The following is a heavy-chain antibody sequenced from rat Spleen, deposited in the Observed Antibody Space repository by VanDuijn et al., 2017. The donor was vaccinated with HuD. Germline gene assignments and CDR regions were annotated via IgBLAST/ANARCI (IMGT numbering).Heavy chain of an antibody. Sequence: QVQLKESGPGLVQPSETLSLTCTVSGFSLPSYSVSWVRQPSGNGPEWVRRMWYDGYTADNAALKSRLSISRDTSKNQVFLKMNSLQTDGTGTYYCTRDHMMVVIRDWGQGVMVTVSS. J-gene: IGHJ2*01. V-gene: IGHV2-63*01. D-gene: IGHD1-12*02. CDR2: MWYDGYT. CDR1: GFSLPSYS. CDR3: TRDHMMVVIRD.